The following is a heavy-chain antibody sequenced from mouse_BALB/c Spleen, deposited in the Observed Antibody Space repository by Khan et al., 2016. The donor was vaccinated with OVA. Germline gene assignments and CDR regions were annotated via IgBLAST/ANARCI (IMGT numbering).Heavy chain of an antibody. CDR2: VDPFNGGS. D-gene: IGHD1-1*01. J-gene: IGHJ3*01. CDR1: GYSFTTYY. V-gene: IGHV1S135*01. CDR3: VRHGDTSWFAY. Sequence: VQLQQSGPELMKPGASVKISCKASGYSFTTYYIHWAKQSHGKTLEWIGYVDPFNGGSTYNQKFKGKATLTVDKSSSTAYMHLSSRTSEESAVDYCVRHGDTSWFAYWGHGTLVTVSA.